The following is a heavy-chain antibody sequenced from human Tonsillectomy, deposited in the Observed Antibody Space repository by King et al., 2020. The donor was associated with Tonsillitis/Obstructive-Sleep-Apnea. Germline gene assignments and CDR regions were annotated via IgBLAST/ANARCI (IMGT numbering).Heavy chain of an antibody. Sequence: VQLVESGGVLVQPGGSLRLSCAASGFTFSSYWMHWVRQAPGEGLVCVSRINGDGASTSYADSVKGRFTISRDNAKNTVYLQMNSLRAEDTAIYYCSRHPVGGLARLDHWGQGTLVTVSS. V-gene: IGHV3-74*01. CDR3: SRHPVGGLARLDH. CDR2: INGDGAST. CDR1: GFTFSSYW. D-gene: IGHD3-10*01. J-gene: IGHJ4*02.